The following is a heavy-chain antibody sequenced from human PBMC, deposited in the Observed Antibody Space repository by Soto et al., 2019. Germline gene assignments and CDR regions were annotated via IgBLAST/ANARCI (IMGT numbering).Heavy chain of an antibody. J-gene: IGHJ4*02. Sequence: HPGGSLRLSCVASEFTFSTYSMNWVRQAPGKGLEWVSYISSSRNIFYAASVKGRFTISRDNSKNTLYLQMNSLRAEDTALYYCAKESYNRRTDFDYWGQG. CDR2: ISSSRNI. D-gene: IGHD3-10*01. CDR3: AKESYNRRTDFDY. CDR1: EFTFSTYS. V-gene: IGHV3-48*01.